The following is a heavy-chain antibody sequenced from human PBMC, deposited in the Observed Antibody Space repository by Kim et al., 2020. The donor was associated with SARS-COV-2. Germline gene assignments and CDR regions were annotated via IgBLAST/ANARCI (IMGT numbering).Heavy chain of an antibody. Sequence: GGSLRLSCAASGFTFSSYSMNWVRQAPGKGLEWVSYISSSSTIYYADSVKGRFTISRDNAKNSLYLQMNSLRDEDTAVYYCASLLTGYSSSWYLIRGYGDYWGQGTLVTVSS. V-gene: IGHV3-48*02. J-gene: IGHJ4*02. CDR2: ISSSSTI. CDR3: ASLLTGYSSSWYLIRGYGDY. CDR1: GFTFSSYS. D-gene: IGHD6-13*01.